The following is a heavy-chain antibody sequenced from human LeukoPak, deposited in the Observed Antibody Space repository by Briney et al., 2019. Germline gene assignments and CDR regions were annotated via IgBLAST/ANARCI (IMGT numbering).Heavy chain of an antibody. V-gene: IGHV4-30-2*01. CDR3: ARGSCSSTSCYDY. CDR1: GGSISSGGYS. D-gene: IGHD2-2*01. CDR2: IYHSGST. Sequence: SQTLSLTCAVSGGSISSGGYSWSWIRQPPGKGLEWIGYIYHSGSTYYNPSLKSRVTISVDRSKNQFSLKLSSVTAADTAVYYCARGSCSSTSCYDYWGQGTLITVSS. J-gene: IGHJ4*02.